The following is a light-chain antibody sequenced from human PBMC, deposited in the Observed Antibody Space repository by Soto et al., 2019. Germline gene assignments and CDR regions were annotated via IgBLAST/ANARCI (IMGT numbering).Light chain of an antibody. CDR3: CSYAGNPYV. CDR2: ELS. V-gene: IGLV2-11*01. J-gene: IGLJ1*01. CDR1: SSDVGGYNY. Sequence: QSALTQPRSVSGSPGQSVTISCTGSSSDVGGYNYVSWHQQHPGKAPKLIIYELSQRPSGVPARFSGSKSGNTASLTISGLQGDDEADYYCCSYAGNPYVFGTGTKVTVL.